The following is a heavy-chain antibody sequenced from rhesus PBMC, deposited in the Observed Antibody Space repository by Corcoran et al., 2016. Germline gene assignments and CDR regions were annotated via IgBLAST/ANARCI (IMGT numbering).Heavy chain of an antibody. J-gene: IGHJ4*01. CDR2: IYGNSAST. D-gene: IGHD2-21*01. Sequence: QVQLQESGPGLVKPSETLSLTCAVDGGSTSGYYYWSWIRQPPGKGLEWIGYIYGNSASTNYNPSLKNRVTISKDTSKSQFSLKLSSVTAADTAVCYCARDQYCTGGGCYVNFDYWGQGVLVTVSS. V-gene: IGHV4-73*01. CDR1: GGSTSGYYY. CDR3: ARDQYCTGGGCYVNFDY.